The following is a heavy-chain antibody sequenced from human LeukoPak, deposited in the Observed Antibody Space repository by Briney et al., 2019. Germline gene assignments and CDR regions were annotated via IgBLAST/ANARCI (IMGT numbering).Heavy chain of an antibody. D-gene: IGHD2-2*03. V-gene: IGHV1-18*01. J-gene: IGHJ6*03. CDR2: INAYNGNT. CDR3: ARDGYCSSTSCPDQYYYYNYIDV. Sequence: ASVTVSRLASGCTFTSYGISWVRQAAGKGLERMGWINAYNGNTKYAQKPKGRVTMTTDTSSSTAYMKPRSLRSDDTAVYYCARDGYCSSTSCPDQYYYYNYIDVWGKRTPVTVSS. CDR1: GCTFTSYG.